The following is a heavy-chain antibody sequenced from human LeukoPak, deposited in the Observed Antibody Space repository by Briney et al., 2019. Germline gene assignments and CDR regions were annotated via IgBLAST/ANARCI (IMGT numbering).Heavy chain of an antibody. V-gene: IGHV4-4*09. Sequence: SETLSLTCTVSGCFISSYYWSWIRQPPGKGLEWIGYIYTSGSTNYNPSLKSRVTISVDTSKNQFHLKLSSVTAADTAVYYCARTTLGYCSSTSCYLAYYYYYMDVWGKGTTVTVSS. CDR1: GCFISSYY. J-gene: IGHJ6*03. D-gene: IGHD2-2*03. CDR2: IYTSGST. CDR3: ARTTLGYCSSTSCYLAYYYYYMDV.